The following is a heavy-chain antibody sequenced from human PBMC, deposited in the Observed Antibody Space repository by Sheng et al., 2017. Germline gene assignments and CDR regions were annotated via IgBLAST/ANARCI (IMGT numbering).Heavy chain of an antibody. CDR2: ISAYNGNT. J-gene: IGHJ5*02. V-gene: IGHV1-18*01. CDR3: ARAGTRFWSGYSHLTFDP. Sequence: QVQLVQSGAEVKKPGASVKVSCKASGYTFTSYGISWVRQAPGQGLEWMGWISAYNGNTNYAQKLQGRVTMTTDTSTSTAYMELRSLRSDDTAVYYCARAGTRFWSGYSHLTFDPWGQGTLVTVSS. D-gene: IGHD3-3*01. CDR1: GYTFTSYG.